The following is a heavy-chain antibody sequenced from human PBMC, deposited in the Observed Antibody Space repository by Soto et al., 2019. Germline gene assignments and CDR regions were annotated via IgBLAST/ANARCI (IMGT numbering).Heavy chain of an antibody. CDR2: ISPSGDVT. V-gene: IGHV3-11*01. CDR1: GFFFTDYF. Sequence: QVQLAESGGGLVKSGGSLTLSCSTSGFFFTDYFMSWIRQAPGKGLEWVSYISPSGDVTHYADPVKGRFTISRDNTKNSLFLQMSSLRDDDTAVYYCARQLERRVGAASHWGQGTRVSVSS. J-gene: IGHJ4*02. CDR3: ARQLERRVGAASH. D-gene: IGHD1-26*01.